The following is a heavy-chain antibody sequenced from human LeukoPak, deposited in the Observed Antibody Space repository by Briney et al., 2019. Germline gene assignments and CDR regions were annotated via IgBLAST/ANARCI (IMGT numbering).Heavy chain of an antibody. V-gene: IGHV1-8*03. CDR3: ARGRTLWRPYGYRIFDP. CDR1: GYTFTSYD. Sequence: SVKVSCKASGYTFTSYDINWVRQATGQGLEWMGWMNPNSGNTGYAQKFQGRVTITRNTSISTAYMELSSLRSEDTAVYYCARGRTLWRPYGYRIFDPWGQGTLVTVSS. CDR2: MNPNSGNT. D-gene: IGHD5-18*01. J-gene: IGHJ5*02.